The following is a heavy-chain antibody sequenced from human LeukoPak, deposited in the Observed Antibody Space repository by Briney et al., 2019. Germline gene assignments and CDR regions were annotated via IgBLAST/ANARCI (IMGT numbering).Heavy chain of an antibody. CDR3: ARVRSSSVNYFDY. J-gene: IGHJ4*02. D-gene: IGHD6-6*01. CDR1: GGTISSYY. Sequence: PSETLSLTCTVSGGTISSYYWNWIRQPAGKGLEWIGRIYTSGSTNYNPSLKSRVTMSVDTSKNQFSLKLGSVTAADTAVYYCARVRSSSVNYFDYWGQGTLVTVSS. V-gene: IGHV4-4*07. CDR2: IYTSGST.